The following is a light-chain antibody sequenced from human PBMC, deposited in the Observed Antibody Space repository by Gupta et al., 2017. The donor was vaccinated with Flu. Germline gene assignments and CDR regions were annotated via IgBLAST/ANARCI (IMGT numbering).Light chain of an antibody. Sequence: EIVLTQSPGTLSLSPGARATLSCRASQSVSSSYLAWYQQKPGQAPRLLIYGASSRATGIPDRFSGCGSGTDVTLTISRLEPEDFAVYYCQQYGSSPGALTFGGGTKVEIK. CDR2: GAS. V-gene: IGKV3-20*01. J-gene: IGKJ4*01. CDR1: QSVSSSY. CDR3: QQYGSSPGALT.